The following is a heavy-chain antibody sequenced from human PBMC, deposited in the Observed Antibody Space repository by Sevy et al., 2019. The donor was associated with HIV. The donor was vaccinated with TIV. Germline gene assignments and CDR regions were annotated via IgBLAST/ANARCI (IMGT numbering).Heavy chain of an antibody. CDR2: VSGYNGDT. J-gene: IGHJ6*02. Sequence: ASVKVSCKASDYTFISYGISWVRQAPGQGLEWMGWVSGYNGDTNYAQKLQGRITMTTDTSTSTAYMEMRSLRSDDTAVYYCARDPRRWFGERARWAGLDVWGQGTTVTVSS. CDR3: ARDPRRWFGERARWAGLDV. V-gene: IGHV1-18*01. D-gene: IGHD3-10*01. CDR1: DYTFISYG.